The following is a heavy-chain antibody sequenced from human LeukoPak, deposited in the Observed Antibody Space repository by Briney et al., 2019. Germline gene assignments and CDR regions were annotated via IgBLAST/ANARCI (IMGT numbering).Heavy chain of an antibody. J-gene: IGHJ5*02. D-gene: IGHD2-2*01. CDR3: ARADIVVVPAAIGGSKYNWFDP. Sequence: PSQTLSLTCTVSGGSISSGGYYWSWIRQHPGKGLEWIGYIYYSGSTYYNPSLKSRVIISVDTSKNQFSLKLSSVTAADTAVYYCARADIVVVPAAIGGSKYNWFDPWGQGTLVTVSS. CDR1: GGSISSGGYY. CDR2: IYYSGST. V-gene: IGHV4-31*03.